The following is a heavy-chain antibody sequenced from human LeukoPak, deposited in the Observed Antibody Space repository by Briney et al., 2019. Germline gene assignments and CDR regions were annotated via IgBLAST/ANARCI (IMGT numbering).Heavy chain of an antibody. CDR1: GFTFSSYW. CDR2: IKQDGSEK. J-gene: IGHJ3*02. D-gene: IGHD1/OR15-1a*01. CDR3: AREKVNWNTDAFDI. V-gene: IGHV3-7*01. Sequence: PGGSLRLSCAASGFTFSSYWMSWVRQAPGKGLEWVANIKQDGSEKYYVDSVKGRFTISRDNAKNSLYLQMNSLRAEDTAVYYCAREKVNWNTDAFDIWGQGTMVTVSS.